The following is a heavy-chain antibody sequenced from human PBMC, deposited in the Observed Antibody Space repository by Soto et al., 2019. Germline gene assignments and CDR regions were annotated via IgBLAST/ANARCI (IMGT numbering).Heavy chain of an antibody. CDR2: ISGYNGNT. CDR3: ARDRDTSGWYRSNY. Sequence: QVQLVQSGGEVKQPGASVKVSCKTSGYTFSNYGISWVRQAPGQGLEGGGWISGYNGNTKHAQNVQGRVTLTTDTSTSTAYMELRSLTSDDTAVYYCARDRDTSGWYRSNYWGQGTLVSVSS. J-gene: IGHJ4*02. V-gene: IGHV1-18*01. D-gene: IGHD6-19*01. CDR1: GYTFSNYG.